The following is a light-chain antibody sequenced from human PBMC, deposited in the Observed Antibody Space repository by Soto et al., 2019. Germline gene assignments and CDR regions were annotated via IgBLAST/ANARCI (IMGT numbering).Light chain of an antibody. J-gene: IGKJ4*01. V-gene: IGKV1-33*01. CDR3: QHFDNFPLT. CDR1: QDISNY. Sequence: DIQMTQSPSSLSASVGDRVTITCQASQDISNYLNWYQQKPGKAPKLLIYDASNLETGVPSRFSGSGSETDFTFTISSLQPEDIATYYCQHFDNFPLTFGGGTKVEIK. CDR2: DAS.